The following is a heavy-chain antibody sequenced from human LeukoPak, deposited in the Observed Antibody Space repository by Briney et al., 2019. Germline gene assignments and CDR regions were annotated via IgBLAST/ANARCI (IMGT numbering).Heavy chain of an antibody. CDR2: IYYRGST. CDR1: GGSLSSYY. J-gene: IGHJ4*02. D-gene: IGHD3-10*01. V-gene: IGHV4-59*01. CDR3: AAAAYGSGSYTVDY. Sequence: PSETLSLTCSVAGGSLSSYYWSWVRQPPGKGLEWIGYIYYRGSTKYNPSLKSRVTIPVDTSNNQFSLKLSSVTAADTAVYYCAAAAYGSGSYTVDYWGQGTLVTVSS.